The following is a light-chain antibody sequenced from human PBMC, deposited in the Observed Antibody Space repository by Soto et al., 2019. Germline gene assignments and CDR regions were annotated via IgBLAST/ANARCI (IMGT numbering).Light chain of an antibody. Sequence: EMVMTQSPATLSVSPGERATLSCRASQSISSYLAWYQQKPGQGPRLLIYGASTRATGIPARFSGSGSGTEFTLTISSLQTEDFAVYYCQQYNKGPLTFGQGTKLEIK. CDR3: QQYNKGPLT. J-gene: IGKJ2*01. CDR2: GAS. CDR1: QSISSY. V-gene: IGKV3-15*01.